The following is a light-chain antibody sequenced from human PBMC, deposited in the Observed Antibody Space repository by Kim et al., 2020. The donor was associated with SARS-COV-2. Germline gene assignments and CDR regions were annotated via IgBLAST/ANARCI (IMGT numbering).Light chain of an antibody. CDR3: MQGLQRLYS. Sequence: LVMTQTPLSLSVTPGQPASISCKSSQSLLHSDGKISLYWYLQKPGQPPQLLIYEVSKRFSGVPERFSGSGSGTDFTLKISRVEGEDVGLYYCMQGLQRLYSFGQGTELEI. CDR1: QSLLHSDGKIS. J-gene: IGKJ2*03. V-gene: IGKV2D-29*01. CDR2: EVS.